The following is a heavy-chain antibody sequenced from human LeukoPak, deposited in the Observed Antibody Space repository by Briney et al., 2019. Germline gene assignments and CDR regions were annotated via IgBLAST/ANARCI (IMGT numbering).Heavy chain of an antibody. V-gene: IGHV3-53*01. CDR1: GFTVSSNY. CDR2: IYSGGST. D-gene: IGHD3-10*01. Sequence: GGSLRLSCAASGFTVSSNYMSWVRQAPGKGLEWVSVIYSGGSTYYADSVKGRFTISRDNSKNTLYLQMNSLRAEDTAVYYCAKKRERKSGSYYYFDYWGQGTLVTVSS. J-gene: IGHJ4*02. CDR3: AKKRERKSGSYYYFDY.